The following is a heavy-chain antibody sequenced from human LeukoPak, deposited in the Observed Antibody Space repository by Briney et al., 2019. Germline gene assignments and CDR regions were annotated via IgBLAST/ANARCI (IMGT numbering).Heavy chain of an antibody. D-gene: IGHD5-24*01. CDR3: ARGTATNEYGTTFDY. J-gene: IGHJ4*02. Sequence: ASVKVSCKASGYTFTGYYMHWVRQAPGQGLEWMGWINPNSGGTNYAQKFQGRVTMTRDTSISTAYMELSRLRSDDTAVYYCARGTATNEYGTTFDYWGQGTLVTVSS. V-gene: IGHV1-2*02. CDR1: GYTFTGYY. CDR2: INPNSGGT.